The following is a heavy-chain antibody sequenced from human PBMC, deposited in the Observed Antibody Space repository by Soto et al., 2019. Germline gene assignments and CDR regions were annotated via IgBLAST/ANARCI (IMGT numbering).Heavy chain of an antibody. J-gene: IGHJ1*01. CDR1: GFSFSDYR. CDR2: ITAGNGNT. V-gene: IGHV1-3*01. D-gene: IGHD5-12*01. CDR3: ARAAKKTWLPDF. Sequence: ASVKVSCKASGFSFSDYRILCVRQAPGQSLEWLGWITAGNGNTKYSHKFQDRVTITSDTSSTTTYMELRSLRSEDTAVFYCARAAKKTWLPDFWGQGTLVTVSS.